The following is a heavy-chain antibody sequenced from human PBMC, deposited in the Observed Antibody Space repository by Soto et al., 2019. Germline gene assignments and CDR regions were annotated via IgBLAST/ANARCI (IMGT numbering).Heavy chain of an antibody. V-gene: IGHV3-48*02. CDR1: GFTFSSYS. Sequence: EVQLVESGGGLVQPGGSLRLSCAASGFTFSSYSMNWVRQAPGKGLEWVSYISSSSSTIYYADSVKGRFTISRDNAKNSLYLQMNSLRDEDTAVYYCARCRYSGSYRSDFDYWGQGTLVTVSS. J-gene: IGHJ4*02. CDR2: ISSSSSTI. D-gene: IGHD1-26*01. CDR3: ARCRYSGSYRSDFDY.